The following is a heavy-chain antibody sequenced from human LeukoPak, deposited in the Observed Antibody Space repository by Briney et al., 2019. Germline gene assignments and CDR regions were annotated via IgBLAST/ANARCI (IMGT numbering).Heavy chain of an antibody. D-gene: IGHD2-21*02. V-gene: IGHV4-38-2*01. Sequence: PSETLSLTCAVSGYSISSGYIWGWLRPPPGKGLEWIGSIYNSGNTYYTPSLKSRFTISIDTSKNQFPLKLSSATAADTAVYFCARGGLNCGGACYDAFDIWGQGTMVTVSS. CDR2: IYNSGNT. CDR3: ARGGLNCGGACYDAFDI. CDR1: GYSISSGYI. J-gene: IGHJ3*02.